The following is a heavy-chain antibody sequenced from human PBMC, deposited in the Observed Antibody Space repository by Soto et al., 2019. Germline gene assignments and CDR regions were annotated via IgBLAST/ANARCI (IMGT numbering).Heavy chain of an antibody. D-gene: IGHD5-12*01. CDR2: ISSSSSYI. Sequence: GGSLRLSCAASGFTFSSYSMNWVRQAPGKGLEWVSSISSSSSYIYYADSVKGRFTISRDNAKNSLYLQMNSLRAEDTAVYYCARSPETYRGYDKPKIKRGQGTLVTVSS. V-gene: IGHV3-21*01. CDR1: GFTFSSYS. CDR3: ARSPETYRGYDKPKIK. J-gene: IGHJ4*02.